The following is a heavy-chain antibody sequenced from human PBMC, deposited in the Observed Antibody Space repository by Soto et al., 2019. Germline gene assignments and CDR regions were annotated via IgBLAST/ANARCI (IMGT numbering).Heavy chain of an antibody. CDR1: GYTFPSYP. CDR2: SNAGNGNT. V-gene: IGHV1-3*02. CDR3: ARGLVFGAAIPLFES. J-gene: IGHJ5*01. D-gene: IGHD3-3*01. Sequence: ASVKVSCKSSGYTFPSYPMHWVRQAPGQRLEWMGWSNAGNGNTKYSQEFQGRVTISADTSQNQFSLKLSSVSAADTAVYYCARGLVFGAAIPLFESWGQGTLVTVSS.